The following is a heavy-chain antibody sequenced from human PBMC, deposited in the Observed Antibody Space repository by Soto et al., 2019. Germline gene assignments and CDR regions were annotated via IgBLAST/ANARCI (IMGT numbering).Heavy chain of an antibody. D-gene: IGHD2-2*01. CDR1: GFTFSSYG. Sequence: QVQLVESGGGVVQPGRSLRLSCAASGFTFSSYGMHWVRQAPGKGLEWVAVIWYDGSNKYYADSVKGRFTISRDNSNNTLYLQMNSLRAEDTAVYYCAREDCSSTSFYAYDAFDIWGQGTMVTVSS. V-gene: IGHV3-33*01. CDR2: IWYDGSNK. CDR3: AREDCSSTSFYAYDAFDI. J-gene: IGHJ3*02.